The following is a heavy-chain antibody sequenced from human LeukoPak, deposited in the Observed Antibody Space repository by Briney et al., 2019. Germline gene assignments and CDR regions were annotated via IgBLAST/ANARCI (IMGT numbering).Heavy chain of an antibody. J-gene: IGHJ5*02. V-gene: IGHV1-2*02. CDR2: INPNSGGT. CDR3: ARASPIAAPGTKWFDP. Sequence: ASVKVSCKASGYTFTDYHMHWVRQAPGQGLECMGWINPNSGGTNYAQKFQDRVTMTRDTSISTAYMEVSGLTADDAAVYYCARASPIAAPGTKWFDPWGQGTLVTVSS. CDR1: GYTFTDYH. D-gene: IGHD6-13*01.